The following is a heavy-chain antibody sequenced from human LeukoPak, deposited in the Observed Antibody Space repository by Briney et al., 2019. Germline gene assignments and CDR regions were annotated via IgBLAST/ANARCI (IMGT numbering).Heavy chain of an antibody. CDR3: AKDYPIFGVVRNRD. V-gene: IGHV1-3*01. CDR1: GYAFTRYG. D-gene: IGHD3-3*01. Sequence: VASVKVSCKASGYAFTRYGISWVRQAPGQRLEWMGWINAGNGNTKYSQKFQDRVTVTRDTSTSTAYMELSSLRSEDTAVYYCAKDYPIFGVVRNRDWGQGTLVTVSS. J-gene: IGHJ4*02. CDR2: INAGNGNT.